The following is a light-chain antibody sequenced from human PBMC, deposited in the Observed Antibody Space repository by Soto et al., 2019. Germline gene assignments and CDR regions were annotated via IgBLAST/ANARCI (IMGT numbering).Light chain of an antibody. J-gene: IGKJ1*01. Sequence: DIQMAQSPSTLSASGGDRVTITCRASQTISRWLAWYQQKPGKAPRLLIYTASTLESGVPSRFSASGSGTEFTLTISSLHPDDFATYYCQEYNNYWTFGQGTKVDIK. V-gene: IGKV1-5*01. CDR2: TAS. CDR1: QTISRW. CDR3: QEYNNYWT.